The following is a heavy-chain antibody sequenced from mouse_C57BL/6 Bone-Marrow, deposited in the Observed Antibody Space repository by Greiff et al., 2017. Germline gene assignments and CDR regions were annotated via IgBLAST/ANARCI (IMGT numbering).Heavy chain of an antibody. D-gene: IGHD1-1*01. CDR1: GYTFTSYW. J-gene: IGHJ2*01. V-gene: IGHV1-52*01. Sequence: VQLQQPGAELVRPGSSVKLSCKASGYTFTSYWMHWAKQRPIQGLEWIGNIDPSDSETHYNQKFKDKATLTVDKSSSTAYMQLSSLTSEDSAVYYCARLMYYYGSSYGDYWGQGTTLTVSS. CDR3: ARLMYYYGSSYGDY. CDR2: IDPSDSET.